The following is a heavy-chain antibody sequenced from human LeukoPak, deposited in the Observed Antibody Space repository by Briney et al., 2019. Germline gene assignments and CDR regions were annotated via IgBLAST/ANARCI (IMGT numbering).Heavy chain of an antibody. CDR3: ARRLTQYDCFDP. V-gene: IGHV6-1*01. CDR2: TYYRSTWYN. J-gene: IGHJ5*02. Sequence: SQTLSLTCAISGDSVPSNSVTWNWIRQSPSRGLEWLGRTYYRSTWYNDYAVSMRGRITVNPDTSKNQFSLHLNSVTPEDTAVYYCARRLTQYDCFDPWGQGILVTVSS. D-gene: IGHD2-2*01. CDR1: GDSVPSNSVT.